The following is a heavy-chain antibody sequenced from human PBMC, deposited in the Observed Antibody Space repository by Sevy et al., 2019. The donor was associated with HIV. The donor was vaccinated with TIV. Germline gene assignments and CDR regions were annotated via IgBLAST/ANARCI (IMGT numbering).Heavy chain of an antibody. CDR1: GFSFSDSA. Sequence: GGSLRLSCAASGFSFSDSAMHWVRQASGKGLEWIGRIRSQDNNYATSYAASVRDRFTISRDDAKNTAYLQMDSLKTEDTAVYYCSRHKEPWRVLDSKDAMDVWGQGTTVTVSS. CDR2: IRSQDNNYAT. J-gene: IGHJ6*02. V-gene: IGHV3-73*01. D-gene: IGHD6-19*01. CDR3: SRHKEPWRVLDSKDAMDV.